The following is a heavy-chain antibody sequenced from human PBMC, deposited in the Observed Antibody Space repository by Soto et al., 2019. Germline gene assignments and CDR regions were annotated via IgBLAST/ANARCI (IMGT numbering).Heavy chain of an antibody. CDR3: VRNTHFDY. CDR1: GGSISSYY. Sequence: PSETLSLTCTVSGGSISSYYWSWIRQPPGKGLEWIGYIYYSGSTNYNPSLKSRVTISVDTSKNQFSLKLSSVTAADTAVYYCVRNTHFDYSGHGTLLTVSS. V-gene: IGHV4-59*08. CDR2: IYYSGST. J-gene: IGHJ4*01.